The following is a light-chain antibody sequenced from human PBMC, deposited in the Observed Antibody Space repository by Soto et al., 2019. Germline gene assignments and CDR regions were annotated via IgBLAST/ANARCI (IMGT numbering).Light chain of an antibody. Sequence: QSALTRPASVSGSPGQSIAISYTGTSSDIGDYNYVSWYQHHPGKVPKLMIYDVSNRPSGVSDRFSGSMSGNTASLTISGLQPEDDADYYCSSYTGGSTVVFGAGTKLTVL. CDR3: SSYTGGSTVV. J-gene: IGLJ2*01. CDR2: DVS. CDR1: SSDIGDYNY. V-gene: IGLV2-14*03.